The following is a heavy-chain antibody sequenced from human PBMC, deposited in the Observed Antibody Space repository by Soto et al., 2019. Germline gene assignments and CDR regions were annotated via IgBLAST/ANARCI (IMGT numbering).Heavy chain of an antibody. D-gene: IGHD6-6*01. J-gene: IGHJ4*02. CDR2: IIPMFGTA. V-gene: IGHV1-69*01. Sequence: QVQLVQSGAEVKKPGSSVKVSCKASGGTLSNYAINWVRQAPGQGLEWMGGIIPMFGTANYAQKFQGRVTITADGSTSTAYMELSSMRSEDTAVYYCARGGFSSSSRLAYWGQGTLVAVTS. CDR3: ARGGFSSSSRLAY. CDR1: GGTLSNYA.